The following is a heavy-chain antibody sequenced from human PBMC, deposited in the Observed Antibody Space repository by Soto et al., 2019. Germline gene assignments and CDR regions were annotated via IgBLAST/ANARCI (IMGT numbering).Heavy chain of an antibody. CDR2: ISYDGSNK. D-gene: IGHD3-22*01. CDR1: GFTFSSYG. Sequence: PGGSLRLSCAASGFTFSSYGMHWVRQAPGKGLEWVAVISYDGSNKYYADSVKGRFTISRDNSKNTLYLQMNSLRAEDTAVYYCAKDRYYYDSSGYFDYWGQGT. J-gene: IGHJ4*02. CDR3: AKDRYYYDSSGYFDY. V-gene: IGHV3-30*18.